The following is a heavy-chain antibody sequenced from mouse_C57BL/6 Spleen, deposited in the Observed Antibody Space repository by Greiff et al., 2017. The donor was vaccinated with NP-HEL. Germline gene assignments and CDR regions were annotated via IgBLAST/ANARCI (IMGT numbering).Heavy chain of an antibody. CDR2: ISSGSSTI. J-gene: IGHJ4*01. V-gene: IGHV5-17*01. CDR1: GFTFSDYG. D-gene: IGHD2-4*01. Sequence: EVQLVESGGGLVKPGGSLKLSCAASGFTFSDYGMHWVRQAPEKGLEWVAYISSGSSTIYYADTVKGRFTISRDNAKNTLFLQLTSLRSEDTAMYYCARLYDYDVGYAMDYWGQGTSVTVSS. CDR3: ARLYDYDVGYAMDY.